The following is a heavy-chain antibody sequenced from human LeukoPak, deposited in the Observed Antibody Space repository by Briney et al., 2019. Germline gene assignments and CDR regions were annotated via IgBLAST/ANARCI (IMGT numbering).Heavy chain of an antibody. Sequence: PSETLSLTCTVSGGSISSSSYYWGWIRQPPGKGLEWIGSIYYSGSTYYNPSLKSRVTISVDTSKNQFSLKLSSVTAADTAVYYCAREARTSRKAFDYWGQGTLVTVSS. CDR3: AREARTSRKAFDY. V-gene: IGHV4-39*02. CDR1: GGSISSSSYY. D-gene: IGHD2-2*01. J-gene: IGHJ4*02. CDR2: IYYSGST.